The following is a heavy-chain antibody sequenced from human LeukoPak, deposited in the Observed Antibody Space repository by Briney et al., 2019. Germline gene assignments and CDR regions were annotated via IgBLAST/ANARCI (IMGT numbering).Heavy chain of an antibody. J-gene: IGHJ4*02. CDR3: ARGDKEATYYFDY. V-gene: IGHV4-34*01. Sequence: PSETLSLTCTASGGSISSYYWSWIRQPPGKGLEWIGEINHSGSTNYNPSLKSRVTISVDTSKNQFSLKLSSVTAADTAVYYCARGDKEATYYFDYWGQGTLVTVSS. CDR1: GGSISSYY. D-gene: IGHD3-22*01. CDR2: INHSGST.